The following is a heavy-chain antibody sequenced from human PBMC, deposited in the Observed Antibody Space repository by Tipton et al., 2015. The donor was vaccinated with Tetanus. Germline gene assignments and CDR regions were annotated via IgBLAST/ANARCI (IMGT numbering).Heavy chain of an antibody. V-gene: IGHV1-2*02. CDR1: GYTFTNYH. D-gene: IGHD3-16*01. J-gene: IGHJ4*02. Sequence: QLVQSGAEVKKPGVSVRVSCKPSGYTFTNYHVQWVRQAPGQGLEWMGWIDPKSGDTDFAQRFQGRVTMTRDSSISTVYMELSRLRSDDTAVYYCARDAGPAGGGSFDYWGQGTLVTVAS. CDR3: ARDAGPAGGGSFDY. CDR2: IDPKSGDT.